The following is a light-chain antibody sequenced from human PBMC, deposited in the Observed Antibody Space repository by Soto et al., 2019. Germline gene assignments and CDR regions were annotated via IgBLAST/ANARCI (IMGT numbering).Light chain of an antibody. V-gene: IGKV1-5*03. CDR2: KAS. J-gene: IGKJ1*01. CDR1: QTISSC. Sequence: DIQMTQSPSTLSGSVGDRVTITCRASQTISSCLAWYQQKPGKAPKLLIYKASTLKSGVPSRFSGSGYGTEFTLTISSLQPDDFATYYCQHYNSYSEAFGQGTKVELK. CDR3: QHYNSYSEA.